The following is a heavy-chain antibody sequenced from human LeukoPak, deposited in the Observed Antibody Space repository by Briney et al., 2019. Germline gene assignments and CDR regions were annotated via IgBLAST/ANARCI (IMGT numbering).Heavy chain of an antibody. D-gene: IGHD3-3*01. CDR2: IKQDGSEK. J-gene: IGHJ3*02. V-gene: IGHV3-7*01. CDR3: ARDWFYDFWSGYYIRDAFDI. CDR1: GFTFSIYW. Sequence: GGSLRLSCAASGFTFSIYWMSWVRQAPGKGLEWVANIKQDGSEKYYVESVKGRFTISRDNAKNSLYLQMNSLRAEDTAVYYCARDWFYDFWSGYYIRDAFDIWGQGTMVTVSS.